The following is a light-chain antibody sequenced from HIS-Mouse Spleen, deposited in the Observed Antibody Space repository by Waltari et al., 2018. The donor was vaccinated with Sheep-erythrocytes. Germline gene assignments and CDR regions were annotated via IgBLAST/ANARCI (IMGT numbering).Light chain of an antibody. Sequence: QSALTQPRSVSGSPGQSVTISCTGTSSDVGGYNYVSWYQQHPGKAPKLTIYDVSKRPSWVPDRFSGSKSGNTASLTISGLQAEDEADYYCCSYAGSYNHVFATGTKVTVL. CDR2: DVS. J-gene: IGLJ1*01. CDR1: SSDVGGYNY. V-gene: IGLV2-11*01. CDR3: CSYAGSYNHV.